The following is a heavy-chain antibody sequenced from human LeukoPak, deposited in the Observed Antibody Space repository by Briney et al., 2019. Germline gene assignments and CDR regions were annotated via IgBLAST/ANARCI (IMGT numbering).Heavy chain of an antibody. D-gene: IGHD3-16*01. Sequence: PGGSLRLSCAASGFTFSNYWMHWVRQAPGKGLVWVSRINRDGRSTNYADSVKGRFTISRDNAKNTLYLQMNSLRVEDTAVYYCVRALMSPSEYWGQGALVTVSS. CDR3: VRALMSPSEY. CDR1: GFTFSNYW. J-gene: IGHJ4*02. V-gene: IGHV3-74*01. CDR2: INRDGRST.